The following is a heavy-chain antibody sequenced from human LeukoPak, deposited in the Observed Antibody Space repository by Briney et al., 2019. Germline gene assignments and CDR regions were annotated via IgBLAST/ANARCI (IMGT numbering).Heavy chain of an antibody. V-gene: IGHV3-21*01. Sequence: GGSLRLSCAASGFTFSSYSMNWVRQAPGKGLEWVSSISSSSSYIYYADSVKGRFTISRDNAKNSLYLQMNSLRAEDTAVYYCARCRNSGWRDAFDIWGQGTMVTVSS. J-gene: IGHJ3*02. D-gene: IGHD5-12*01. CDR3: ARCRNSGWRDAFDI. CDR1: GFTFSSYS. CDR2: ISSSSSYI.